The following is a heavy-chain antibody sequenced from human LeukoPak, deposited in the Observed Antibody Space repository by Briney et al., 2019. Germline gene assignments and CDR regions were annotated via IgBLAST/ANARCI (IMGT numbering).Heavy chain of an antibody. V-gene: IGHV3-74*01. Sequence: GGSLKLSCAASGFTFSSYWMHWVRQAPGKGLVWVSRINLDGSITSCADSVQGRFTISRDNAKNTLYLQMNSLRAEDTALYYWARGRSIGGRGYWGQGTLVTVSS. J-gene: IGHJ4*02. CDR1: GFTFSSYW. CDR3: ARGRSIGGRGY. D-gene: IGHD4-23*01. CDR2: INLDGSIT.